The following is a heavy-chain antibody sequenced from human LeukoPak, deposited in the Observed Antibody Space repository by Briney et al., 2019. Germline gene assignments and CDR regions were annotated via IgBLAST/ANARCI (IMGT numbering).Heavy chain of an antibody. CDR1: GFTFSSYW. V-gene: IGHV3-7*01. Sequence: GGSLRLSCVASGFTFSSYWMAWVRQAPGKGLEWVANIKQDESEKNYVASVKGRFTISRDNAKNSLFLQMNSLRVEDPAVYYCARDVAGSLDYWGQGTLVTVSS. J-gene: IGHJ4*02. CDR2: IKQDESEK. D-gene: IGHD1-26*01. CDR3: ARDVAGSLDY.